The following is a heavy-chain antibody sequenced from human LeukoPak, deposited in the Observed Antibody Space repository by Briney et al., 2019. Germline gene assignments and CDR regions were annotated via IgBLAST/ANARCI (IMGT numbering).Heavy chain of an antibody. CDR3: ARPGRRGDLWYFDL. Sequence: SETLSLTCTVSGASIRPYYWTWIRQPPGKGLEWLGHINFSGNTNYGPSLKSRVTISLDTSKNHFSLNLTSVTAADTAMYYCARPGRRGDLWYFDLWGRGTLVTVSS. V-gene: IGHV4-59*08. D-gene: IGHD3-16*01. CDR1: GASIRPYY. J-gene: IGHJ2*01. CDR2: INFSGNT.